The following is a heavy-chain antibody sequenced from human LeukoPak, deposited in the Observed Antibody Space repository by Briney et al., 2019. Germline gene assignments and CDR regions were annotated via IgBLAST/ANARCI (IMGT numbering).Heavy chain of an antibody. D-gene: IGHD3-22*01. Sequence: ADTLSLTCTVSGGSISSYYWSWIRQPPGKGLEWIGYHYNRGSTNYNPSLKGRVTISVDTSRNQFSLKLCSVTAADTAVYYCASSAVYYYDSSGYVIFDYWGQGTLVTASS. CDR2: HYNRGST. J-gene: IGHJ4*02. V-gene: IGHV4-59*07. CDR3: ASSAVYYYDSSGYVIFDY. CDR1: GGSISSYY.